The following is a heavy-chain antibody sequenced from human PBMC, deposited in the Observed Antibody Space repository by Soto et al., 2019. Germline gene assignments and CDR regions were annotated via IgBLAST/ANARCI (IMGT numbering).Heavy chain of an antibody. CDR1: GFTFGDYA. J-gene: IGHJ3*02. CDR2: IRSKAYGGTT. D-gene: IGHD1-7*01. Sequence: GGSLRLSCTASGFTFGDYAMSWFRQAPGKGLEWVGFIRSKAYGGTTGYAASVKGRFTISRDDSKSIAYLQMNSLKTEDTAVYYCTRWYYHVGAFDIWGQGTMVTVSS. CDR3: TRWYYHVGAFDI. V-gene: IGHV3-49*03.